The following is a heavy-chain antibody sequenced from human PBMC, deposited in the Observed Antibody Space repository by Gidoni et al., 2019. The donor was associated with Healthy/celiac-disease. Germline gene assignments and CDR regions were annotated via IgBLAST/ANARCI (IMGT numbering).Heavy chain of an antibody. CDR3: ANAPGAGYDYLCPDY. J-gene: IGHJ4*02. V-gene: IGHV3-9*01. CDR1: GFNFDDYA. D-gene: IGHD5-12*01. CDR2: SSWNSGSI. Sequence: EVQLVESGGGSVQPGRYLRLSCAASGFNFDDYAMHWVRPAPGKGLEWVSCSSWNSGSIGYADSVKGRFTISRDNAKNSLYLQMNSLRAEDTALYYCANAPGAGYDYLCPDYWVQGTLFTVSS.